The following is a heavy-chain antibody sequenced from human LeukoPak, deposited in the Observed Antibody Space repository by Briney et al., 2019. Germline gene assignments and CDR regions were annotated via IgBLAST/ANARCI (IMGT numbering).Heavy chain of an antibody. V-gene: IGHV3-30-3*01. CDR3: ARPDTVGWSHGFDM. Sequence: PGRSLRLSCEASGFTFSSYAFHWVRQAPGKGLEWVAFLSSDGNSKYYADSVKGRFTISRDNSKNTLYLQMNSLRVEDTALYYYARPDTVGWSHGFDMWGQGTLVTVSS. CDR2: LSSDGNSK. CDR1: GFTFSSYA. J-gene: IGHJ3*02. D-gene: IGHD2-2*02.